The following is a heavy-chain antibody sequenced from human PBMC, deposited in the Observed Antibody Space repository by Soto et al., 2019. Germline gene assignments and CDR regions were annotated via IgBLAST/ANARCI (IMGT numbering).Heavy chain of an antibody. Sequence: QVQLLQSGAEVKRPGSSVKVSCEASGGTFSSLGFTWVRQAPGQGLEWMVGIIPISGRTTFAQKFQGRVTITADESTRATYMELTTLTSDDTAMYYCATRGTQGRWLEFADYWGQGTLVTVSS. CDR1: GGTFSSLG. CDR3: ATRGTQGRWLEFADY. J-gene: IGHJ4*02. CDR2: IIPISGRT. V-gene: IGHV1-69*01. D-gene: IGHD5-12*01.